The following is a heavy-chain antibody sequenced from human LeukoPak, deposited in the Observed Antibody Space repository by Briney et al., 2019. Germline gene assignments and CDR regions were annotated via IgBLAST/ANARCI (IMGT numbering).Heavy chain of an antibody. D-gene: IGHD2-2*02. CDR2: ISTTSSYT. J-gene: IGHJ5*02. Sequence: GGSLRLSCAASGFTFSDYYMSWIRQAPGKGLEWVSYISTTSSYTDYADSVRGRFTISRDNAKNLLYLQMNSLRPEDTTVYYCARDWYCSSSICYTDRNWFDPWGQGTLVTVSS. V-gene: IGHV3-11*05. CDR1: GFTFSDYY. CDR3: ARDWYCSSSICYTDRNWFDP.